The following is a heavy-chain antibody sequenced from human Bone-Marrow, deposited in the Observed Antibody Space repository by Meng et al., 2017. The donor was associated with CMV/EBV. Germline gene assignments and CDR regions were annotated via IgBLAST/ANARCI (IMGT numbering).Heavy chain of an antibody. CDR1: GYTFTSYG. CDR2: ISAYNGNR. V-gene: IGHV1-18*01. CDR3: ARAAAAAGTIYYYGMDV. J-gene: IGHJ6*02. D-gene: IGHD6-13*01. Sequence: ASVKVSCKASGYTFTSYGISWVRQAPGQGLEWMGWISAYNGNRNYAQKLQGRVTMTTDTSTSTAYMELRSLRSDDTAVYYCARAAAAAGTIYYYGMDVWGQGTTVTVSS.